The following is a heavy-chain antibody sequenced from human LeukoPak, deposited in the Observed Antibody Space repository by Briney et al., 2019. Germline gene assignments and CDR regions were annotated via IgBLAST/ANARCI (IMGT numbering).Heavy chain of an antibody. Sequence: SETLSLTCAVYGGSFSGYYWSWIRQPPGKGLEWIGEINHDGRTNYNPSLKSRITISGDTSKNQFSLKLSSVTAADTAVYYCATASPEYCSGGSCYRTDSWDAFDIWGQGTMVTVSS. V-gene: IGHV4-34*01. D-gene: IGHD2-15*01. CDR3: ATASPEYCSGGSCYRTDSWDAFDI. J-gene: IGHJ3*02. CDR2: INHDGRT. CDR1: GGSFSGYY.